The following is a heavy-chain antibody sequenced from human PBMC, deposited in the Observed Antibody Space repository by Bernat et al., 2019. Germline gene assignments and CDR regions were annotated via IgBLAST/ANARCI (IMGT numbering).Heavy chain of an antibody. D-gene: IGHD4-23*01. CDR2: ISGSGGST. CDR3: AKDLTTVPTLEGAFDI. J-gene: IGHJ3*02. Sequence: EVQLLESGGGLVQPGGSLRLSCAASGFTFSSYAMSWVRQAPGKGLEWVSAISGSGGSTYYADSVKGRFTISRDNSKNTLYLQMNSLRAEDTAVYYCAKDLTTVPTLEGAFDIWGQGTMVTVSS. V-gene: IGHV3-23*01. CDR1: GFTFSSYA.